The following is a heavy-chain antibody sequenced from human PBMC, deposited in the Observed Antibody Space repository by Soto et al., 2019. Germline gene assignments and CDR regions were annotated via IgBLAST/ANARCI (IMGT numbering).Heavy chain of an antibody. D-gene: IGHD3-10*01. V-gene: IGHV1-18*01. Sequence: ASVKVSCKASGYTFTSYGISWVRQAPGQGLEWMGWISAYNGNTNCAQKLQGRVTMTTDTSTSTAYMELSSVTAADTAVYYCARKSPNYYGSGSYPRGVYYFDYWGQGTLVTVSS. CDR3: ARKSPNYYGSGSYPRGVYYFDY. CDR1: GYTFTSYG. J-gene: IGHJ4*02. CDR2: ISAYNGNT.